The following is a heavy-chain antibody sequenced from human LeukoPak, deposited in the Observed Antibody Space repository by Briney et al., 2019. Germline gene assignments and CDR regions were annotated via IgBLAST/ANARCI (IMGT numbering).Heavy chain of an antibody. CDR3: ARDGDYGYGNFDY. CDR2: ISTRGSYT. D-gene: IGHD5-18*01. J-gene: IGHJ4*02. Sequence: KPGGSLRLSCATSGFTFSDFNMNWVRQAPGKGLAWVSSISTRGSYTFYADSLKGRFTISRDNAKNSLYLQMNSLRAEDTAVYYCARDGDYGYGNFDYWGQGTLVTVSS. CDR1: GFTFSDFN. V-gene: IGHV3-21*01.